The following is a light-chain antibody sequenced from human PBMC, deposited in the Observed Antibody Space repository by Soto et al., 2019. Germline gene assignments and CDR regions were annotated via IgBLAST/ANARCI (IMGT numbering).Light chain of an antibody. V-gene: IGKV2-28*01. CDR2: LGS. CDR3: MQALETPIT. J-gene: IGKJ5*01. CDR1: QSLLHSNGYNY. Sequence: DLVMTQSPLSLPVTPGEPASISCRSSQSLLHSNGYNYLDWYLQKPGQSPQLLIYLGSNRASRVPDRFSGSGSGTDFTLKISRVEAEDVGVYYCMQALETPITFGRGTRLEIK.